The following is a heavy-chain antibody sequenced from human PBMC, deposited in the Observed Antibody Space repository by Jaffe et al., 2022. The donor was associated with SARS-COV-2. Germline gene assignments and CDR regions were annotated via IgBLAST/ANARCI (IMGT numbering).Heavy chain of an antibody. CDR3: AKGSGYGSGSYLGMFDP. J-gene: IGHJ5*02. Sequence: EVQLLESGGGLVQPGGSLRLSCAASGFTFSSYAMSWVRQAPGKGLEWVSAISGSGGSTYYADSVKGRFTISRDNSKNTLYLQMNSLRAEDTAVYYCAKGSGYGSGSYLGMFDPWGQGTLVTVSS. D-gene: IGHD3-10*01. CDR2: ISGSGGST. CDR1: GFTFSSYA. V-gene: IGHV3-23*01.